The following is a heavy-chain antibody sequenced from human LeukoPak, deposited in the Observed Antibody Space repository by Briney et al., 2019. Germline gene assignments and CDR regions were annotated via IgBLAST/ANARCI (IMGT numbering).Heavy chain of an antibody. D-gene: IGHD3-16*01. CDR1: GGSISSYY. CDR3: ARGGYYDPPRDY. V-gene: IGHV4-59*12. Sequence: SETLSLTCTVPGGSISSYYWSWIRQPPGKGLEWIGYIYYSGSTNYNPSLKSRLTISADTSKNQFSLRLSSVTAADTAVYYCARGGYYDPPRDYWGQGTLVTVSS. J-gene: IGHJ4*02. CDR2: IYYSGST.